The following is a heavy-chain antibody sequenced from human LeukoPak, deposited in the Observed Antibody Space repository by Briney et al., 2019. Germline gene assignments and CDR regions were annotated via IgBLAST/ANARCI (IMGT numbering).Heavy chain of an antibody. CDR1: GGSFSGYY. V-gene: IGHV4-34*01. Sequence: SETLSLTCAVYGGSFSGYYWSWIRQPPGKGLEWIGEINHSGSTNYNPSLKSRVTISVDTSKNQFSLKLSSVTAADTAVHYCARLLSDYWGQGTLVTVSS. D-gene: IGHD2/OR15-2a*01. CDR3: ARLLSDY. CDR2: INHSGST. J-gene: IGHJ4*02.